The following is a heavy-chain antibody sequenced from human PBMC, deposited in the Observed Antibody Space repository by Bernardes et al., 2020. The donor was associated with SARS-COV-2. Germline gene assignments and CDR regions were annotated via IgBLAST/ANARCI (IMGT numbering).Heavy chain of an antibody. Sequence: GESLKISCQGSGYTFTNFWVAWVRQMPGKDLEWVGIVSPDGSDARYSPSFQGQVTISADKSINTAYLQWRSLKASDTALYYCATHLPHWITSAQYNYFDSWGQGTLVTVSS. V-gene: IGHV5-51*01. D-gene: IGHD1-1*01. J-gene: IGHJ5*01. CDR1: GYTFTNFW. CDR3: ATHLPHWITSAQYNYFDS. CDR2: VSPDGSDA.